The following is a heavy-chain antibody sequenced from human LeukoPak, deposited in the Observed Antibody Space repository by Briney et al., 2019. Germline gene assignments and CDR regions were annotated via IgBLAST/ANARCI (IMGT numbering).Heavy chain of an antibody. V-gene: IGHV4-39*07. CDR3: AREPYSSGWYVD. CDR1: GDSISSSSYY. Sequence: PSETLSLTCAVSGDSISSSSYYWAWIRQSPGKGLEWIGNVFYRGNTNYNPSLKSRVTISVDTSKNQFSLKLSSVTAADTAVYYCAREPYSSGWYVDWGQGTLVTVSS. CDR2: VFYRGNT. D-gene: IGHD6-19*01. J-gene: IGHJ4*02.